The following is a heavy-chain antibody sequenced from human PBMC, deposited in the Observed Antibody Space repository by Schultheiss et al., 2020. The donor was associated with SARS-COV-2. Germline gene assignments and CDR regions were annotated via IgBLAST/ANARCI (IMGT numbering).Heavy chain of an antibody. CDR3: ARVSVGLVSYFDL. Sequence: GESLKISCAASGFTVSSNHMSWVRQAPGKGLEWVSVIYSGDMTYYADSVKGRCTISRDNSKNTLYLQVNRLRVEDMAVYYCARVSVGLVSYFDLWGRGTLVTVSS. CDR1: GFTVSSNH. J-gene: IGHJ2*01. CDR2: IYSGDMT. V-gene: IGHV3-53*01. D-gene: IGHD3-3*02.